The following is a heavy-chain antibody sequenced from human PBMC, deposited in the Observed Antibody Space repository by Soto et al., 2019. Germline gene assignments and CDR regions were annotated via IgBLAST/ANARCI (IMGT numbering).Heavy chain of an antibody. CDR3: GRDLTSNANCIDP. D-gene: IGHD2-2*01. CDR1: GDYIHVGGYY. V-gene: IGHV4-30-4*01. Sequence: SETLSLTCSVSGDYIHVGGYYWTWIRQRPGKGLEWMGYIYYTGKTYYNPSLESRLTMSVDRSKNQFSLRLTSVTAADTAVYFCGRDLTSNANCIDPWGQGTLVTVSS. CDR2: IYYTGKT. J-gene: IGHJ5*02.